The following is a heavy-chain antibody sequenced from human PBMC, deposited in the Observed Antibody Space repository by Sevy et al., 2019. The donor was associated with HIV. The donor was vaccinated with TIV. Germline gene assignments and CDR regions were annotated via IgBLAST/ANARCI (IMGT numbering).Heavy chain of an antibody. Sequence: GGSLRLSCKPSGFTFTSYAMSWVRQAPGKGLEWVSTIYGSGGATYYADSVKGRFTISRDNSKNTLYRQMNSLRIEDTAVYYWAGGRYDSSGSFDAFDIWGQGTMVTVSS. CDR1: GFTFTSYA. CDR3: AGGRYDSSGSFDAFDI. CDR2: IYGSGGAT. V-gene: IGHV3-23*01. J-gene: IGHJ3*02. D-gene: IGHD3-22*01.